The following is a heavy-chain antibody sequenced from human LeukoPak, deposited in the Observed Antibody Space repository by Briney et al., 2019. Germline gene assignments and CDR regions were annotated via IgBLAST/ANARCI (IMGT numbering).Heavy chain of an antibody. CDR1: GGSISIYY. J-gene: IGHJ5*01. V-gene: IGHV4-59*08. CDR3: ARLSTGGTPFNWFDS. D-gene: IGHD6-13*01. Sequence: PSETLSLTCTVSGGSISIYYWTWIRQPPGKGLEWIGYIYYSGNTNYNPSLKSRVTMSVGTSKNQFSLKLNSVTAADTAVYYCARLSTGGTPFNWFDSWGQGALVTVSS. CDR2: IYYSGNT.